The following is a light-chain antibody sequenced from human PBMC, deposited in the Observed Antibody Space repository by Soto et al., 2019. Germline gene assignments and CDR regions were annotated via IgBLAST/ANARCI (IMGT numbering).Light chain of an antibody. CDR3: GSYTSPNHLI. CDR2: DVS. CDR1: SSDVGSYNY. V-gene: IGLV2-14*01. Sequence: QSALTQPASVSGSPGQSITISCTGTSSDVGSYNYVSWYQQNPGKDPKLIIHDVSNRPSGVSNRFSGSQSGNTASLTISGLQAEDEANYYCGSYTSPNHLILGGGTKLTVL. J-gene: IGLJ2*01.